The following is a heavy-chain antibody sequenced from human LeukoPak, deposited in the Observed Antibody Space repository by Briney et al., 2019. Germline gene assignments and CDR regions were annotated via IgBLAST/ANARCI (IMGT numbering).Heavy chain of an antibody. Sequence: PGESLRIPCKASGYRFTSFWSSGARQIPGKGWDWMGRFDPSDSYPNYSPPFQGHVTISPDKSISTAYLQWSSLKASDTAMYYCARLRGTDVWGQGTTVTVSS. CDR2: FDPSDSYP. CDR1: GYRFTSFW. V-gene: IGHV5-10-1*01. D-gene: IGHD1-1*01. J-gene: IGHJ6*02. CDR3: ARLRGTDV.